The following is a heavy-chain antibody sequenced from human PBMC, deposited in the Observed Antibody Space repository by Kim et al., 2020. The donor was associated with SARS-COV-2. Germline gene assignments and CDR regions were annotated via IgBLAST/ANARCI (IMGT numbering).Heavy chain of an antibody. CDR2: INHSGST. J-gene: IGHJ6*02. Sequence: SETLSLTCAVYGGSFSGYYWSWIRQPPGKGLEWIGEINHSGSTNYNPSLKSRVTISVDTSKNQFSLKLSSVTAADTAVYYCARGGRGSHGTGLAFYYYYYGMDAWGPGTTVTVSS. CDR3: ARGGRGSHGTGLAFYYYYYGMDA. CDR1: GGSFSGYY. V-gene: IGHV4-34*01. D-gene: IGHD3-10*01.